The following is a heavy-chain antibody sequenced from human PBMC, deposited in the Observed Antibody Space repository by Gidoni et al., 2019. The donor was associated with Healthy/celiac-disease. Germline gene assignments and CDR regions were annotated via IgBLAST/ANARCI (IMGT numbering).Heavy chain of an antibody. CDR2: IYYSGST. D-gene: IGHD3-16*01. CDR1: GGSISISSYY. Sequence: QLQLQESGPGLVKPSETLSLTCTVSGGSISISSYYWGWIRQPPGKGLEWIGSIYYSGSTYYNPSLKSRVTISVDTSKNQFSLKLSSVTAADTAVYYCARQGSWERNFDIWGQGTMVTVSS. J-gene: IGHJ3*02. CDR3: ARQGSWERNFDI. V-gene: IGHV4-39*01.